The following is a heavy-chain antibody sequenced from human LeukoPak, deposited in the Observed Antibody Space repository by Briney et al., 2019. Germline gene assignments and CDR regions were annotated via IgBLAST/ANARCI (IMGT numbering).Heavy chain of an antibody. CDR3: ARDRAHDFWSGYPSPYYYYYMDV. CDR1: GFTFSSYW. J-gene: IGHJ6*03. Sequence: GSLSLSCAASGFTFSSYWMHWVRQAPGKGLVWVSRINSDGSSTSYADSVKGRFTISRDNAKNTLYLQMNSLRAEDTAVYYCARDRAHDFWSGYPSPYYYYYMDVWGKGTTVTVSS. CDR2: INSDGSST. D-gene: IGHD3-3*01. V-gene: IGHV3-74*01.